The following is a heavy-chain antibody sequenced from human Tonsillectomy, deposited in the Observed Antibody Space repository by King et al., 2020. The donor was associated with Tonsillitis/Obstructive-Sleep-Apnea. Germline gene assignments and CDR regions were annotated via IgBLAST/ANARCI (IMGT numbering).Heavy chain of an antibody. CDR3: GRLRHYSSPWRDHLPIDY. D-gene: IGHD6-13*01. J-gene: IGHJ4*02. V-gene: IGHV4-39*01. Sequence: QLQESGPGLVKPSETLSLTCTVSGGSISSSSYYWGWVRQPPGKGLEWIGSIYYSGSTYYNPSLKSRVTISVDTSKNQFSLKLSSVTAAATAVYYCGRLRHYSSPWRDHLPIDYWGQGTLVTVSS. CDR2: IYYSGST. CDR1: GGSISSSSYY.